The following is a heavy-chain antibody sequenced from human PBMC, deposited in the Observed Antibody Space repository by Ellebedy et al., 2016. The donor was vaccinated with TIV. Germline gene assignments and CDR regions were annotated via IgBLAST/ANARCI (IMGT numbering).Heavy chain of an antibody. V-gene: IGHV3-30*18. CDR1: GFSFSSYG. CDR3: AKEAYDILTGSQMYGMDV. D-gene: IGHD3-9*01. CDR2: ISYDGNDK. Sequence: GGSLRLSCTASGFSFSSYGMHWVRQAPGKGLEWVAFISYDGNDKYYVDSVKGRFTISRDNSENTLYVQMNSLRAEDTAVYYCAKEAYDILTGSQMYGMDVWGQGTTVTVSS. J-gene: IGHJ6*02.